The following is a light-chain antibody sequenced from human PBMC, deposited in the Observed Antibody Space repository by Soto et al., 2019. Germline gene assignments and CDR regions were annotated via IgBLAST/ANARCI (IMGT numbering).Light chain of an antibody. CDR3: QQHGSSPWT. V-gene: IGKV3-20*01. J-gene: IGKJ1*01. CDR1: QSVGTK. CDR2: GAS. Sequence: EVVLTQSPATLSVSPGEGATLTCRASQSVGTKLAWYQQKPGQSPRILIYGASIRATGIPDRFSGSGSGTDFTLTISRLEPEDFAVYFCQQHGSSPWTFGQGTKVDIK.